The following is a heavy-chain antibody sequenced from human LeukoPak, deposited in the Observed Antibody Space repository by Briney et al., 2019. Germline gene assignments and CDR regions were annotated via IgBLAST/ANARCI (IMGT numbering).Heavy chain of an antibody. D-gene: IGHD2-2*02. V-gene: IGHV1-69*04. CDR2: IIPILGIA. CDR1: GGTFSSYT. J-gene: IGHJ4*02. Sequence: ASVKVSCKASGGTFSSYTISWVRQAHGQGKEWMGRIIPILGIANYAQEFQGRVTITADKSTSTAYMELSSLRSEDTAVYYCARDLVVVPAAIRLVYEGVFDYWGQGTLVTVSS. CDR3: ARDLVVVPAAIRLVYEGVFDY.